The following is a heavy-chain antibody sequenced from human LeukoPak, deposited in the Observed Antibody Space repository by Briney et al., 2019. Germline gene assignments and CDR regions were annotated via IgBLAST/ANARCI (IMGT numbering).Heavy chain of an antibody. CDR3: ARSATHSGSPFGYFDY. D-gene: IGHD1-26*01. V-gene: IGHV3-30-3*01. CDR1: GFTFSSYA. CDR2: ISYDGSNK. J-gene: IGHJ4*02. Sequence: GGSLRLSCAASGFTFSSYAMHWIRQAPGKGLEWVAVISYDGSNKYYADSVKGRFTISRDNAKNSLSLQMNSLRAEDTAVYYCARSATHSGSPFGYFDYWGQGTLVPVSS.